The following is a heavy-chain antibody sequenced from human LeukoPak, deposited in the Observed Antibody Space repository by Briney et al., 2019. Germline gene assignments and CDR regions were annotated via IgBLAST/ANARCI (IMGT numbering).Heavy chain of an antibody. CDR2: INQDGSEI. V-gene: IGHV3-7*01. Sequence: GSLRLSCVAYGFTFSHYWMTWVRQAPGKEPEWVANINQDGSEIVYVDSVKGRFTISRDNAKNSLYLQMNNLRVEDTAVYYCAELGITMIGGVWGKGTTVTISS. J-gene: IGHJ6*04. CDR1: GFTFSHYW. D-gene: IGHD3-10*02. CDR3: AELGITMIGGV.